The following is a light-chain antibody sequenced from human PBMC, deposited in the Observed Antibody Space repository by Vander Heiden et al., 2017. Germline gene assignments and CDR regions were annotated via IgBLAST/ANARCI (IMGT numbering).Light chain of an antibody. J-gene: IGLJ2*01. Sequence: QLVLTQSPSASASLGASVKLTCTLSSRHSGYAIEWHQQQPEKGPRYLLEVNSDDRHTKGDGIPDRFSSSSSRAVRYLTISCLQSDDGADYYYQTWSTGALVVFGGGTKLTVL. CDR1: SRHSGYA. CDR3: QTWSTGALVV. CDR2: VNSDDRH. V-gene: IGLV4-69*01.